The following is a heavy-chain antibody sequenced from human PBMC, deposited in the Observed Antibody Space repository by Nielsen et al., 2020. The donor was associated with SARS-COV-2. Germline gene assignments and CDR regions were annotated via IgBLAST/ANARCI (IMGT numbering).Heavy chain of an antibody. CDR1: GGSFGGYY. D-gene: IGHD3-3*01. CDR2: VNYRGGT. J-gene: IGHJ6*03. Sequence: SQTLSLTCAVYGGSFGGYYWSWIRQPPGKGLEWIGEVNYRGGTNYNPSLKSRVTISVDTSKNQFSLKLSSVTAADTAVYYCARGVGDRNYDFWSGLMGGYMDVWGKGTTVTVSS. CDR3: ARGVGDRNYDFWSGLMGGYMDV. V-gene: IGHV4-34*01.